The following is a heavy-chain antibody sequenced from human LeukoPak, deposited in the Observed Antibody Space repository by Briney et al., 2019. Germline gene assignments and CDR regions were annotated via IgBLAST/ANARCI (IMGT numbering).Heavy chain of an antibody. J-gene: IGHJ3*02. Sequence: SETLSLTCTVSGGSISSYYWSWIRQPPGKGLEWIGYIYYSGSTNYNPSLKSRVTISVDTSNNQFSLRLSSVTAADTAVYYCARHRGYSYGYDAFDIWGQGTMVTVSS. CDR2: IYYSGST. CDR3: ARHRGYSYGYDAFDI. V-gene: IGHV4-59*08. CDR1: GGSISSYY. D-gene: IGHD5-18*01.